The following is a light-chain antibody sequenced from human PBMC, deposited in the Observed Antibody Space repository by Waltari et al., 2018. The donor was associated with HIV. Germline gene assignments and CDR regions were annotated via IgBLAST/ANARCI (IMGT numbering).Light chain of an antibody. CDR2: GAS. Sequence: VMTQSPATLSVSPGESDTLSCRASQSVRDNLAWYQQKPGQAPRLLIYGASTRAIGIPVRFSGSGSGTEFTLTISSLQSEDFAVYYCQQYNKWPPVTFGGGTKVEIK. V-gene: IGKV3-15*01. CDR3: QQYNKWPPVT. CDR1: QSVRDN. J-gene: IGKJ4*01.